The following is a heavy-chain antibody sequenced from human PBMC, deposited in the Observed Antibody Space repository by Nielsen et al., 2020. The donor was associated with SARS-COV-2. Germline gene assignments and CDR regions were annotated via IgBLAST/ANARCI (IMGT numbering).Heavy chain of an antibody. J-gene: IGHJ6*02. Sequence: SETLSLTCTVSGGSISSGGYYWSWIRQHPGKGLEWIGYIYYSGSTYYNPSLKSRVTISVDTSKNQFSLKLSSVTAADTAVYYCAREGFRRLSGVDVWGQGTTVTVSS. CDR2: IYYSGST. CDR1: GGSISSGGYY. D-gene: IGHD3-10*01. V-gene: IGHV4-31*03. CDR3: AREGFRRLSGVDV.